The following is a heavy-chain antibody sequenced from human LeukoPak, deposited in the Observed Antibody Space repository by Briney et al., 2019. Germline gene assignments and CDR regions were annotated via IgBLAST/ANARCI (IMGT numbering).Heavy chain of an antibody. CDR1: GFTFGDYA. Sequence: GGSLRLSCTASGFTFGDYAMSWVRQAPGKGLEWVSFIRSKAYGGTTEYAASVKGRFTISRDDTKSIAYLQMNSLKTEDTAVYYCTRVSLVAASVFFDYWGQGTLVTVSS. D-gene: IGHD2-15*01. J-gene: IGHJ4*02. CDR2: IRSKAYGGTT. CDR3: TRVSLVAASVFFDY. V-gene: IGHV3-49*04.